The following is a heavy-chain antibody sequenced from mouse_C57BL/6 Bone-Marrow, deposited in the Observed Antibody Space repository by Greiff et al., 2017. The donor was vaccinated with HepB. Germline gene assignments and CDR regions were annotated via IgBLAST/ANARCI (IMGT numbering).Heavy chain of an antibody. CDR3: ARGGLRRRAMDY. CDR1: GYTFTSYG. V-gene: IGHV1-81*01. D-gene: IGHD2-4*01. CDR2: IYPRSGNT. J-gene: IGHJ4*01. Sequence: QVQLKQSGAELARPGASVKLSCKASGYTFTSYGISWVKQRTGQGLEWIGEIYPRSGNTYYNEKFKGKATLTADKSSSTAYMELRSLTSADSAVYFCARGGLRRRAMDYWGQGTSVTVSS.